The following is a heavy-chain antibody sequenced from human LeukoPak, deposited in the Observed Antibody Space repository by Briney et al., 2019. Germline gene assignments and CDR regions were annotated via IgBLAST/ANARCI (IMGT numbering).Heavy chain of an antibody. V-gene: IGHV4-34*01. CDR2: INHSGST. CDR1: GGSFSGYY. J-gene: IGHJ4*02. CDR3: ARTTKVVGDYDY. Sequence: KPSETLSLTCAVYGGSFSGYYWSWIRQPPGKGLEWMGEINHSGSTNYNPSLKSRVTISVDTSKNQFSLKLSSVTAADTAVYYCARTTKVVGDYDYWGQGTLVTVSS. D-gene: IGHD2-15*01.